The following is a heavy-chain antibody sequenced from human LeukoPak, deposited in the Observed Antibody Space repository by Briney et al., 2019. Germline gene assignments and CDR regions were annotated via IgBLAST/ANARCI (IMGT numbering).Heavy chain of an antibody. J-gene: IGHJ6*03. CDR1: GRSFSGYY. CDR2: INHSGST. Sequence: SETLSLTCAVYGRSFSGYYWSWIRQPPGKGLEWIGEINHSGSTNYNPSLKSRVTISVDTSKNQFSLKLSSVTAADTAVYYCARIRYYYDSSGYYTGFYYYYMDVWGKGTTVTVSS. V-gene: IGHV4-34*01. D-gene: IGHD3-22*01. CDR3: ARIRYYYDSSGYYTGFYYYYMDV.